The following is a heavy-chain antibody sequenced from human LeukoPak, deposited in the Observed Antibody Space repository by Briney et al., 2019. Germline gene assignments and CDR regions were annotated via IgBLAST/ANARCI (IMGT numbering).Heavy chain of an antibody. CDR1: GFTFSSYA. CDR3: AKEDGSTIVVVHFDY. Sequence: PGGSLRLSCAASGFTFSSYAMSLVRQAPGKGLEWVSAISGSGGSTYYADSVKGRFTISRDNSKNTLYLQMNSLRAEDTAVHYCAKEDGSTIVVVHFDYWGQGTLVTVSS. J-gene: IGHJ4*02. CDR2: ISGSGGST. D-gene: IGHD3-22*01. V-gene: IGHV3-23*01.